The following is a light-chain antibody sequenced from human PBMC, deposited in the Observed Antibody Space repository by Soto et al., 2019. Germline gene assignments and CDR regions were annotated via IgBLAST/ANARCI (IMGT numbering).Light chain of an antibody. V-gene: IGKV3-20*01. J-gene: IGKJ1*01. CDR3: QQYSSSWT. CDR2: ATS. Sequence: EIVLTQSPGTLSLSPGQRATLSCRASQSISSNFLAWYQQKPGQAPRLLIYATSSRATGIPGRFSGSGSGTDFTLTISRLEPDDFAVYYCQQYSSSWTFGQATKVDIK. CDR1: QSISSNF.